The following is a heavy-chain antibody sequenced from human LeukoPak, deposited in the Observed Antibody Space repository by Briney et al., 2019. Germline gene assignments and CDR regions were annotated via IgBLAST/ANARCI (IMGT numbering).Heavy chain of an antibody. J-gene: IGHJ4*02. CDR2: INPNSGGT. Sequence: GASVKVSCKASGYTFTGYYMHWLRQAPGQGLEWMGWINPNSGGTNYAQKFQGRVTMTRDTSISTAYMELSRLRSDDTAVYYCARTGIRGSSSKYYFDYWGQGTLVTVSS. CDR1: GYTFTGYY. CDR3: ARTGIRGSSSKYYFDY. V-gene: IGHV1-2*02. D-gene: IGHD6-6*01.